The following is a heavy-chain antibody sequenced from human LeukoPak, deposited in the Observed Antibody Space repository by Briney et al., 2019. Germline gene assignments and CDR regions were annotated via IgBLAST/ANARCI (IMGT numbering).Heavy chain of an antibody. CDR3: ARDHLPAAISYYYYGMDV. J-gene: IGHJ6*02. D-gene: IGHD2-2*01. CDR1: GFTFSSYG. V-gene: IGHV3-33*01. CDR2: IWYDGSNK. Sequence: GGSLRLSCAASGFTFSSYGMHWVRQAPGKGLEWVAVIWYDGSNKYYADSVKGRFTISRDNSKNTLYLQMNSLRAEDTAVYYCARDHLPAAISYYYYGMDVWGQGTTVTVSS.